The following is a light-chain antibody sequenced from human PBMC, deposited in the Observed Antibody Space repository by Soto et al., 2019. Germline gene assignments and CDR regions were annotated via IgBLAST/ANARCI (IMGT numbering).Light chain of an antibody. V-gene: IGLV2-14*03. CDR3: RAFTGTSYV. J-gene: IGLJ1*01. CDR1: SIDVGGNKY. CDR2: DVS. Sequence: QSVLTQPASVSGSPGQSITISCTGTSIDVGGNKYVSWYQQYPGKAPKLMICDVSNRPSGVSNRFSGSKSGNTASLTISGLQSEDEADYYCRAFTGTSYVFGTGTKVPV.